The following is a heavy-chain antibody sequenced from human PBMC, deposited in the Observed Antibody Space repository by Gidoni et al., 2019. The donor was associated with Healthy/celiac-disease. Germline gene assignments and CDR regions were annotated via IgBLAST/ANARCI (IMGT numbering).Heavy chain of an antibody. Sequence: EVQLVESGGGLVKPGGSLRLSCAASGFTFSNAWWNWVRQAPGKGLEWAGRIKSKTDGGTTDYAAPVKGRFTISRDDSKNTLYLQMNSLKTEDTAVYYCTTEMYSSGWSPYRFWPWGQGTLVTVSS. CDR1: GFTFSNAW. CDR3: TTEMYSSGWSPYRFWP. V-gene: IGHV3-15*07. J-gene: IGHJ5*02. CDR2: IKSKTDGGTT. D-gene: IGHD6-19*01.